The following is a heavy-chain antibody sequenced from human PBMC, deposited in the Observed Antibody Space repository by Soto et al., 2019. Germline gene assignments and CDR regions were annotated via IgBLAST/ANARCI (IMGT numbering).Heavy chain of an antibody. CDR3: ARDGRAFSIFGETMDV. CDR2: ISAYSGDT. CDR1: GYTFTNYA. Sequence: VQLLQSGGEVRKPGASVKVSCKTSGYTFTNYAINWVRQAPGQGLQWMGWISAYSGDTKYAQRCQGRLTVSTDPSTTTASMELRSLISDDTAVYYCARDGRAFSIFGETMDVWGQGTTVTVSS. J-gene: IGHJ6*02. V-gene: IGHV1-18*01. D-gene: IGHD3-3*01.